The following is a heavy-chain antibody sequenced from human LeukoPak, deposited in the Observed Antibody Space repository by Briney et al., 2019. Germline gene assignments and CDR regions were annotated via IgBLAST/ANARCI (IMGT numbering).Heavy chain of an antibody. CDR2: IYYSGST. CDR1: GGSISNYY. V-gene: IGHV4-59*12. J-gene: IGHJ4*02. D-gene: IGHD1-26*01. Sequence: SETLSLTCTVSGGSISNYYWSWIRQPPGKGLEWIGYIYYSGSTNYNPSLKSRVTISVDTSKNQFSLKLSSVTAADTAVYYCAREVAEWERRYFDYWGQGTLVTVSS. CDR3: AREVAEWERRYFDY.